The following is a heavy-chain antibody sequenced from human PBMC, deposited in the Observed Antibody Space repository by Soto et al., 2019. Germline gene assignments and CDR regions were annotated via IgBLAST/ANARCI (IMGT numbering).Heavy chain of an antibody. CDR2: IYYSGST. V-gene: IGHV4-39*07. Sequence: PSETLSLTCTVSGGSISSSSYYWGWIRQPPGKGLEWIGSIYYSGSTYYNPSLKSRVTISVDKSKNQFSLKLSSVTAADTAVYYCARAPVDTAMVYFDYWGQGTLVTVSS. CDR1: GGSISSSSYY. CDR3: ARAPVDTAMVYFDY. J-gene: IGHJ4*02. D-gene: IGHD5-18*01.